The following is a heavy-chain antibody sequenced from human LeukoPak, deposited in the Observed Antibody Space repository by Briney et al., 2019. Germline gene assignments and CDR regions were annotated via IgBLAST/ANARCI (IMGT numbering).Heavy chain of an antibody. D-gene: IGHD3-10*01. CDR3: ASFKSSGSYYNLPDY. Sequence: GGSLRLSCAASGFTFSSYGMHWVRQAPGKGLEWVAVIWYDGSNKYYADSVKGRFTISRGNSKNTLYLQMNSLRAEDTAVYYCASFKSSGSYYNLPDYWGQGTLVTVSS. J-gene: IGHJ4*02. CDR2: IWYDGSNK. V-gene: IGHV3-33*01. CDR1: GFTFSSYG.